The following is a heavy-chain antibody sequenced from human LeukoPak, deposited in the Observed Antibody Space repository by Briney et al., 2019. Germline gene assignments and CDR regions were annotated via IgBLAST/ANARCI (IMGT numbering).Heavy chain of an antibody. CDR3: ASGGYYYDSSGSLDY. CDR2: INPNSGGT. D-gene: IGHD3-22*01. CDR1: GYTFTGYY. Sequence: ASVKVSCKASGYTFTGYYMHWVRQAPGQGLEWMGWINPNSGGTNYAQKFQGRVTMTRDTSISTAYMELSRLRSDDTAVYYCASGGYYYDSSGSLDYWGQGTLVTVSS. J-gene: IGHJ4*02. V-gene: IGHV1-2*02.